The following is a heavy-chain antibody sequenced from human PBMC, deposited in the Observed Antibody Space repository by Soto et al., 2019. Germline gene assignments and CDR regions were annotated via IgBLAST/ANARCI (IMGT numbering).Heavy chain of an antibody. CDR1: GGSISSGGYY. CDR2: IYYSGST. J-gene: IGHJ4*02. V-gene: IGHV4-31*03. D-gene: IGHD3-22*01. Sequence: QVQLQESGPGLVKPSQTLSLTCTVSGGSISSGGYYWSWIRQHPGKGLEWIGYIYYSGSTYYNPSLTSRVTISVDTSKNQSSLKLSSVTAADTAVYYCARVYSPQYYYDSSGYPDYWGQGTLVTVSS. CDR3: ARVYSPQYYYDSSGYPDY.